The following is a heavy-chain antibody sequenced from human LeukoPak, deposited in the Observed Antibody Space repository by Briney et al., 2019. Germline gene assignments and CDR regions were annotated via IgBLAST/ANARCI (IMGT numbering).Heavy chain of an antibody. V-gene: IGHV3-7*01. J-gene: IGHJ4*02. D-gene: IGHD5-24*01. CDR3: ARDASRGFDT. Sequence: GGSLRLSCAPSGFTFSRYWMTWVRQTPEKGLEWVASIKDDGRQKYYVDSVKGRFTVSRDNAKNSAYLQMDSLRVEDTALYYCARDASRGFDTWGQGTPVTVSS. CDR1: GFTFSRYW. CDR2: IKDDGRQK.